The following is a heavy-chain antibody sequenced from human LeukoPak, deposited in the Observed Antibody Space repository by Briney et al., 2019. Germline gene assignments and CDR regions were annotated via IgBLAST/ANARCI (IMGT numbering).Heavy chain of an antibody. V-gene: IGHV5-10-1*01. CDR2: IDPSDSYT. J-gene: IGHJ4*02. CDR3: VRQGTHIAAAGIDY. Sequence: GESLKISCKGSGYIFTNYWISWVRQMPGRGLEWMGRIDPSDSYTNYSPSFQGHVTISADTSIGTAYLQWSSLKASDTAMYYCVRQGTHIAAAGIDYWGQGTLVTVSS. CDR1: GYIFTNYW. D-gene: IGHD6-13*01.